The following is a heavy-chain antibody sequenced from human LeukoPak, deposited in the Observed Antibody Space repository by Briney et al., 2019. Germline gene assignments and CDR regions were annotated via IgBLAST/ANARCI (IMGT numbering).Heavy chain of an antibody. CDR2: IWYDGSNK. J-gene: IGHJ4*02. CDR1: GFTFSSYG. D-gene: IGHD1-26*01. CDR3: GKDRMGAILFDY. Sequence: GGSLRLSCAASGFTFSSYGMHWVRQAPGKGLEWVAFIWYDGSNKYYADSVKGRFTISRDNSKNTLYLQMNSLRAEDTAVYYCGKDRMGAILFDYWGRGTLVTVSS. V-gene: IGHV3-30*02.